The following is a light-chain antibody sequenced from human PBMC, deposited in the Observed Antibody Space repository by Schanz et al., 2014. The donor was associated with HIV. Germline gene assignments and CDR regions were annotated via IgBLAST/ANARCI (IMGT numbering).Light chain of an antibody. CDR3: QQPNSYPLT. CDR2: AAS. J-gene: IGKJ4*01. Sequence: IQLTQSPSSLSASVGDRVIITCRASQGISSLAWYQQKPAKAPKVLIYAASTLQSGVPSRFSGSGSGTDFTLTISSLQPEDFATYYCQQPNSYPLTFGGGTKVEIK. V-gene: IGKV1-9*01. CDR1: QGISS.